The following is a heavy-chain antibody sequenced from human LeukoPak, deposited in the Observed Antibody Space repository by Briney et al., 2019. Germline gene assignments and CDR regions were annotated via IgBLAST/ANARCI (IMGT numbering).Heavy chain of an antibody. V-gene: IGHV3-15*01. CDR1: GFTFSNAW. CDR2: IKSKTDGGTT. D-gene: IGHD3-10*01. J-gene: IGHJ4*02. Sequence: GGSLRLSCAASGFTFSNAWMSWVRQAPGKGLEWVGRIKSKTDGGTTDYAAPVKGRFTISRDDSKNTLYLQMNSLKTEDTAVYYCTTDLWVYGSGSYHDYWGQGTLVTVSS. CDR3: TTDLWVYGSGSYHDY.